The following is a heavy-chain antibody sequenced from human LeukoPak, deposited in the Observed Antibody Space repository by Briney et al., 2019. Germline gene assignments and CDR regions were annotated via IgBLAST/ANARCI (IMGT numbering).Heavy chain of an antibody. D-gene: IGHD3-3*01. CDR2: IIGSGGIT. V-gene: IGHV3-23*01. Sequence: GGSLRLSCAASGFTVSSNYMSWVRQAPGKGLEWISGIIGSGGITYYADSVKGRFTISRDNSKNTLYLQIYSLRAGDTAVYYCAKDDALIRFNDWGQGTLVTVSS. CDR3: AKDDALIRFND. CDR1: GFTVSSNY. J-gene: IGHJ4*02.